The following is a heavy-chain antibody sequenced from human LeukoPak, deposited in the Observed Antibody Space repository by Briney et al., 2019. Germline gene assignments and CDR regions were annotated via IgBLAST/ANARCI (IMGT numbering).Heavy chain of an antibody. V-gene: IGHV4-61*01. CDR3: ARHRSDGTYPLDY. CDR2: IYSSGST. CDR1: GGSVSSNIYY. J-gene: IGHJ4*02. D-gene: IGHD1-26*01. Sequence: SETLSLTCTVSGGSVSSNIYYWNWIRRPPGKGLEWIGHIYSSGSTTYSPSLKSRVSMSADTSKNQFSLKVTSVTAADTAVYYCARHRSDGTYPLDYWGQGTLVTVSS.